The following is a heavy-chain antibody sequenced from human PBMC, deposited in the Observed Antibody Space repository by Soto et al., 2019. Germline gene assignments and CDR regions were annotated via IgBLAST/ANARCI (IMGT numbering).Heavy chain of an antibody. CDR2: IYYSGST. D-gene: IGHD6-19*01. Sequence: QVQLQESGPGLVKPSQTLSLTCTVSGGSISSGGYYWSWIRQHPGKGLEWIGYIYYSGSTYYNPSLKGRVTISVDTSKNQFSLKLSSVTAADTAVYYWARLGNSGWPTKIDYWGQGTLVTVSS. CDR3: ARLGNSGWPTKIDY. V-gene: IGHV4-31*03. J-gene: IGHJ4*02. CDR1: GGSISSGGYY.